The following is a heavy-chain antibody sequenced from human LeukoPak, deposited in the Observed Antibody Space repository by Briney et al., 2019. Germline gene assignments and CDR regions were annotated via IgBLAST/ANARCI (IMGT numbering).Heavy chain of an antibody. CDR1: GFTFSSYW. D-gene: IGHD5-18*01. V-gene: IGHV3-7*01. CDR2: IKQDGSEK. J-gene: IGHJ6*02. CDR3: ARDPATWIQLWLRPYGMDV. Sequence: QPGGSLRLSCAASGFTFSSYWMSWVRQAPGKGLEWVANIKQDGSEKYYVDSVKGRFTISRDNAKNSLYLQMNSLRAEDTAVYYCARDPATWIQLWLRPYGMDVWGQGTTVTVSS.